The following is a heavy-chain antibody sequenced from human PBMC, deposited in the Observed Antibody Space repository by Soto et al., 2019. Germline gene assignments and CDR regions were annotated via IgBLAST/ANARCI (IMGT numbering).Heavy chain of an antibody. Sequence: SETLSLTCTVSGGSVSSGSDYWSWIRQPPGKGLEWIGYIYYSGSTNYNPSLKSRVTISVDTSKNQFSLKLSSVTAADTAVYYCARDPLPYYDFWSGYYHYYYYGMDVWGQGTTVTVSS. V-gene: IGHV4-61*01. J-gene: IGHJ6*02. CDR3: ARDPLPYYDFWSGYYHYYYYGMDV. CDR1: GGSVSSGSDY. D-gene: IGHD3-3*01. CDR2: IYYSGST.